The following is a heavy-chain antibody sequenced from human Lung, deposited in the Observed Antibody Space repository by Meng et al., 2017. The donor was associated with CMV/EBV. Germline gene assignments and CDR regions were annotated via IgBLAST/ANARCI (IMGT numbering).Heavy chain of an antibody. Sequence: VQLVQSGYELKNPGASVKVSCKASGYSFTSYAMNWVRQAPGQGLEWMGWISAYNGNTKYAQKVQGRVTMTTDTSTNTAYMELRSLRSDDTAICYCAREPGVEAAGTFFHWGQGTLVTVSS. CDR2: ISAYNGNT. D-gene: IGHD6-13*01. J-gene: IGHJ1*01. V-gene: IGHV1-18*01. CDR1: GYSFTSYA. CDR3: AREPGVEAAGTFFH.